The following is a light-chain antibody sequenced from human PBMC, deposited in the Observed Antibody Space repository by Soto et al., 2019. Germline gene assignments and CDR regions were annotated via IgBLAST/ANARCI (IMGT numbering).Light chain of an antibody. CDR1: SSDVGGYNY. Sequence: QSVLTQPASVSGSPGQSITISCTGTSSDVGGYNYVSWYQQHPGKAPKLVIYDVTNRPSGVSNRFSGSKSGNTASLTISGLQAEDEADYYRSSYTSSSTYVFGTGTKVTV. J-gene: IGLJ1*01. CDR2: DVT. V-gene: IGLV2-14*01. CDR3: SSYTSSSTYV.